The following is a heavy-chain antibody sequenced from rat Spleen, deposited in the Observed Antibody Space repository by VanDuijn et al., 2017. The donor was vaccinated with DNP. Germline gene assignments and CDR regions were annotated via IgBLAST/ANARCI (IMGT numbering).Heavy chain of an antibody. V-gene: IGHV5-7*01. Sequence: EVQLVESGGGLVQPGRSMKLSCAASGFTFSNYDMAWVRQAPKKGLEWVATISYDGSSTYYRDSVKGRFTISRDNAKSTLYLQMDSLRSEDTATYYCTTWELGDFAYWGQGTLVTVSS. CDR2: ISYDGSST. D-gene: IGHD4-3*01. J-gene: IGHJ3*01. CDR1: GFTFSNYD. CDR3: TTWELGDFAY.